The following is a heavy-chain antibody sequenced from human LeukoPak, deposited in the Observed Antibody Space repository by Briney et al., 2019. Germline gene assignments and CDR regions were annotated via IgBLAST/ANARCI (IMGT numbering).Heavy chain of an antibody. CDR1: GGSISSYY. Sequence: PSETLSVTCTVSGGSISSYYWNWIRQPPGKRLEWIGHIYYSGSTNYNPSLKSRVTISVDTSKNQFSLKLSSVTAADTAVYYCASRSSIWSGYQDTLYYFDSWGQGTLVTVSS. CDR2: IYYSGST. V-gene: IGHV4-59*01. J-gene: IGHJ4*02. CDR3: ASRSSIWSGYQDTLYYFDS. D-gene: IGHD3-3*01.